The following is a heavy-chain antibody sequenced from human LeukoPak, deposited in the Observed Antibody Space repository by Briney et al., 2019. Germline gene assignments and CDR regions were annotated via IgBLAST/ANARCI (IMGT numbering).Heavy chain of an antibody. D-gene: IGHD6-13*01. J-gene: IGHJ6*03. CDR2: ISSGSSYI. V-gene: IGHV3-21*01. CDR1: GFTFSSYS. CDR3: ARAENGYSSSWSYNYYYYMDV. Sequence: GGPLRLSCAASGFTFSSYSMKWVRQAPGKGLEWVSSISSGSSYIYYADSVKGRFTISRDNAKNSLYLQMNSLRAEDTAVYYCARAENGYSSSWSYNYYYYMDVWGKGTTVTVSS.